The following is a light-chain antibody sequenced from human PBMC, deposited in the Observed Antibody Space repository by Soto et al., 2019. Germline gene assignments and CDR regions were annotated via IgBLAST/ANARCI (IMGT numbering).Light chain of an antibody. V-gene: IGLV2-8*01. J-gene: IGLJ1*01. CDR2: EDS. Sequence: QSALTQPPSASGSPGQSVTISCTGTSSDVGAYNYVSWYQQHPGKAPKLMIYEDSKRPSGVPDRFSGSKSGNTASLTVSGLQAEDEADYYCSSYAGSNNFVFGTGTKVTVL. CDR1: SSDVGAYNY. CDR3: SSYAGSNNFV.